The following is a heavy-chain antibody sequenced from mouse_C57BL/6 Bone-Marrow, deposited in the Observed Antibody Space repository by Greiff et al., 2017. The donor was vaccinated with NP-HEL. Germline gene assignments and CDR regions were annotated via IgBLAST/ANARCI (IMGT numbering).Heavy chain of an antibody. J-gene: IGHJ4*01. CDR1: GFTFSSYG. D-gene: IGHD2-4*01. Sequence: EVQRVESGGDLVKPGGSLKLSCAASGFTFSSYGMSWVRQTPDKRLEWVATISSGGSYTYYPDSVKGRFTISRDNAKNTLYLQMSSLKSEDTAMYYCAIYYDYDGYAMDYGGQGTSVTVSS. V-gene: IGHV5-6*01. CDR3: AIYYDYDGYAMDY. CDR2: ISSGGSYT.